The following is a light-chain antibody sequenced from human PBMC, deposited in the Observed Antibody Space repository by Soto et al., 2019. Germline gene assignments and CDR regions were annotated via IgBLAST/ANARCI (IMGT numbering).Light chain of an antibody. CDR3: GTWDSSLSVYV. J-gene: IGLJ1*01. V-gene: IGLV1-51*02. CDR2: ENN. Sequence: QSVLPQPPSVSAAPVQKVTISCSGRSTNIGNNYVSWYQQLPGTAPKLLIYENNKRPSGIPDRFSGSKSGTSATLGITGLQTGDEADYYCGTWDSSLSVYVFGAGTKVTVL. CDR1: STNIGNNY.